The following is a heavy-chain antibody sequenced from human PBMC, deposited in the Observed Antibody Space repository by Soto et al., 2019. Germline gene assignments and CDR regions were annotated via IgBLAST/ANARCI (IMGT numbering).Heavy chain of an antibody. CDR2: IYYSGST. V-gene: IGHV4-30-4*01. CDR1: GGSISSGDYY. CDR3: ARTRAPYSSGYRVDY. Sequence: QVQLQESGPGLVKPSQTLSLTCTDSGGSISSGDYYWSWIRQPPVKALEWIGYIYYSGSTYYNPSLKSRFTISGDPSKTQISLQLSSVTAADTAEYYRARTRAPYSSGYRVDYWGQGTLVTVSS. D-gene: IGHD6-19*01. J-gene: IGHJ4*02.